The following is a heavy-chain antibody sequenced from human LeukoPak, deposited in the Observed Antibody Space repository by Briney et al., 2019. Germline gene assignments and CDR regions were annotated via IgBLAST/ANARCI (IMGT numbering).Heavy chain of an antibody. CDR2: INHSGST. CDR3: ARGGGYSSGWQ. CDR1: GGSFSGYY. Sequence: PSETLSLTCAVYGGSFSGYYWSWIRQPPGKGLEWIGEINHSGSTNYNPSLKSRVTISVDTSKNQFSLKLSSVTAADTAVYYCARGGGYSSGWQWGQGTLVTVSS. D-gene: IGHD6-19*01. J-gene: IGHJ4*02. V-gene: IGHV4-34*01.